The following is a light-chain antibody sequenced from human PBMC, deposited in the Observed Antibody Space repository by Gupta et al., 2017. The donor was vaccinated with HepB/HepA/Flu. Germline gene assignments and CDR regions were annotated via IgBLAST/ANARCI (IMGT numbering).Light chain of an antibody. CDR3: MQSTHWPPLA. Sequence: DVVLTQSPLSLPVLLGQPASMSCWSSQSLADTDGSTYLSWFQQRPGQPPRRLIYKVSNRDSGVPDRFIGSGSGSDFTLTISSVEAEDVGLYYCMQSTHWPPLAFGGGTKVEI. J-gene: IGKJ4*01. V-gene: IGKV2-30*01. CDR2: KVS. CDR1: QSLADTDGSTY.